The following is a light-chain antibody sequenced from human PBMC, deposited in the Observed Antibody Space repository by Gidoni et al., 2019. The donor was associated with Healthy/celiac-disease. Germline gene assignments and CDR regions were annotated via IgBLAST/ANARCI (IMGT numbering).Light chain of an antibody. CDR3: QQYANFLT. CDR2: DAS. CDR1: QDITNY. V-gene: IGKV1-33*01. Sequence: DIHMTQSPSSLSASVGDRVTITCQASQDITNYLNWYQQKPGKAPKLLIYDASNLETGVPSRFSGNGSGTVFTFTISSLQSEDIATYYCQQYANFLTFGPGTKVDIK. J-gene: IGKJ3*01.